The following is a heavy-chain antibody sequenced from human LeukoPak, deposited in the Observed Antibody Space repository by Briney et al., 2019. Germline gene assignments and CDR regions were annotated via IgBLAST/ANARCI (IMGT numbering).Heavy chain of an antibody. CDR1: GFTFDDYG. D-gene: IGHD5-24*01. CDR3: ARQGDGYNGYYFDY. V-gene: IGHV3-20*04. CDR2: INWNGGST. J-gene: IGHJ4*02. Sequence: GGSLRLSCAASGFTFDDYGMSWVRQAPGKGLEWVSGINWNGGSTGYADSVKGRFTISRGNAKNSLYLQMNSLRAEDTALYYCARQGDGYNGYYFDYWGQGTLVTVSS.